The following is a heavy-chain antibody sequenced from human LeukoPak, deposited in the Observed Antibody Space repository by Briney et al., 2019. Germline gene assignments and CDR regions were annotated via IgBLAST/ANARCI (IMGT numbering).Heavy chain of an antibody. CDR1: GFTFSSYS. CDR2: ISSSSSTI. Sequence: GGSLRLSCAASGFTFSSYSMNWVRQAPGKGLEWVSYISSSSSTIYYADSVKGRFTISRDNAKNSLYLQTNSLRAEDTAVYYCARGWELDYWGQGTLVTVSS. D-gene: IGHD1-26*01. V-gene: IGHV3-48*04. J-gene: IGHJ4*02. CDR3: ARGWELDY.